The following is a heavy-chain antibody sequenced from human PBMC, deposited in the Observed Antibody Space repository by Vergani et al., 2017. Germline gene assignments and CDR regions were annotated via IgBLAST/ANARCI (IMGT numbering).Heavy chain of an antibody. J-gene: IGHJ6*03. CDR3: ARVNTETNGHLYYSYYMDV. CDR1: GGSFTSYH. V-gene: IGHV4-34*01. CDR2: IDHTGRP. D-gene: IGHD4-11*01. Sequence: QVQLQQWGRGLLKPSETLSLTCVVTGGSFTSYHWTWLRQSPGEGLEWVGDIDHTGRPDYNPSLNSRLTMSVDKSRNQFSLTLNSVTATDTAIYFCARVNTETNGHLYYSYYMDVWGQGTAVTVSS.